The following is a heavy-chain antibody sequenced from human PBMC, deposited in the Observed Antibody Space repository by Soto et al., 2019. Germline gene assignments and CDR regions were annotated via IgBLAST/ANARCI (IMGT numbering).Heavy chain of an antibody. CDR2: IYYSGTT. V-gene: IGHV4-59*12. J-gene: IGHJ4*02. CDR3: AIPPEYCSGATCYFPFCY. D-gene: IGHD2-15*01. CDR1: GGSMSSYY. Sequence: SETLSLTCTVSGGSMSSYYWNWIRQAPGKGLEWIGYIYYSGTTNYHPSLKSRVTMSIDTSKNTLYLQMNGLRDEDTAVFYCAIPPEYCSGATCYFPFCYWGQGTLVTVSS.